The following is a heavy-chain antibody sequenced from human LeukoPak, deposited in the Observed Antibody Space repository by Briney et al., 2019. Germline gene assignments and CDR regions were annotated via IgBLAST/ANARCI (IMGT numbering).Heavy chain of an antibody. V-gene: IGHV3-33*08. CDR3: ARDRVSRVQLYYFDY. J-gene: IGHJ4*02. CDR2: IWYDGSNK. Sequence: GGSLRLSCAASGFTFSSYSMNWVRQAPGKGLEWVAVIWYDGSNKYYADSVMGRFTISRDNSKNTLYLQMNSLRAEDTAVYYCARDRVSRVQLYYFDYWGQGTLVTVSS. D-gene: IGHD1-1*01. CDR1: GFTFSSYS.